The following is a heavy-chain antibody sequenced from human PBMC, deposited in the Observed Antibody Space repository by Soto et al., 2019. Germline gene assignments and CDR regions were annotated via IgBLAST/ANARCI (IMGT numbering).Heavy chain of an antibody. Sequence: SATLSLTCAVYGGSFSGYYWSWIRQPPGKGLEWIGEINHSGSTNYNPSLKSRVTISVDTSKNQFSLKLSSVTAADTAVYYCARGPSGYGNDYWGQGTLVT. V-gene: IGHV4-34*01. CDR1: GGSFSGYY. J-gene: IGHJ4*02. D-gene: IGHD5-12*01. CDR2: INHSGST. CDR3: ARGPSGYGNDY.